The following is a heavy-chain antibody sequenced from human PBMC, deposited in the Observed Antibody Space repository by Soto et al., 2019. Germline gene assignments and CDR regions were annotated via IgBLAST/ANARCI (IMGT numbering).Heavy chain of an antibody. V-gene: IGHV3-23*01. CDR2: ISPNGDST. D-gene: IGHD2-8*01. Sequence: GGSLRLSCAASGFTFNNYAMNWVRQAPGRGLEWVSIISPNGDSTYYADSVKGRFTISRDNSQNTVFLQMDSLRAEDTAIYFCAKVRLTDYLRYAPHLWGQGTLVTVSS. J-gene: IGHJ3*01. CDR3: AKVRLTDYLRYAPHL. CDR1: GFTFNNYA.